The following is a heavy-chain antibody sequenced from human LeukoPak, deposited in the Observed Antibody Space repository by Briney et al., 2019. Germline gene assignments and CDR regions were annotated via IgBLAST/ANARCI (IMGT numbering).Heavy chain of an antibody. D-gene: IGHD1-26*01. V-gene: IGHV1-46*01. J-gene: IGHJ4*02. CDR3: ARLPVGAIYFDDC. CDR2: INPSGGST. Sequence: ASVKVSCKASGYTFTSYYIHWVRQAPGQGLEWMGIINPSGGSTSYAQKFQGRVTMTRDMSTSTVYMELSSLRSEDTAVYYCARLPVGAIYFDDCWGQGTLVTVSS. CDR1: GYTFTSYY.